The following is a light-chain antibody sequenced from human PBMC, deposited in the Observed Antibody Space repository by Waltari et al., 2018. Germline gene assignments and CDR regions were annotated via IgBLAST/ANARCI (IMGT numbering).Light chain of an antibody. V-gene: IGLV1-40*01. CDR3: QSYDNNLGGSV. Sequence: QSVLTQPPSVSRAPGQRVNIPCTGSSSNMGAGRAVPRYHQLPGTAPNLLLFGNWYRPPGVPDRFSGSKSGTSASLAISGLQAEDEAEYYCQSYDNNLGGSVFGGGTKLTVL. CDR2: GNW. CDR1: SSNMGAGRA. J-gene: IGLJ2*01.